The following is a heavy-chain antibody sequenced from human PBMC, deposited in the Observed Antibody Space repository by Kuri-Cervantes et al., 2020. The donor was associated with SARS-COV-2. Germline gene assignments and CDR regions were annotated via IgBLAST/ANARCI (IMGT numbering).Heavy chain of an antibody. CDR3: ARVNWGFDY. Sequence: SETLSLTCTVSGGSISEGTTYYWAWIRQPPGKGLEWIGSIYSGGTTYYDPSLKSRVTMSVDTSKNQFSLKLSSVTAADTAVYYCARVNWGFDYWGQGTLVTVSS. CDR2: IYSGGTT. D-gene: IGHD7-27*01. CDR1: GGSISEGTTYY. J-gene: IGHJ4*02. V-gene: IGHV4-39*07.